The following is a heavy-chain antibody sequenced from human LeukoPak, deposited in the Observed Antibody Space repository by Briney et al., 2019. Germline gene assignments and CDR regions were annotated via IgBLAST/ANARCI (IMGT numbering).Heavy chain of an antibody. CDR2: IYPGDSDT. Sequence: GESLKISCKGSGYSFTSYWIGGVRQMPGKGLEWMGIIYPGDSDTRYSPSFQGQVTISADKSISTAYLQWSSLKASDTAIYYCARLEGGYCSGGSCYSFDYWGQGTLVTVSS. D-gene: IGHD2-15*01. CDR1: GYSFTSYW. V-gene: IGHV5-51*01. J-gene: IGHJ4*02. CDR3: ARLEGGYCSGGSCYSFDY.